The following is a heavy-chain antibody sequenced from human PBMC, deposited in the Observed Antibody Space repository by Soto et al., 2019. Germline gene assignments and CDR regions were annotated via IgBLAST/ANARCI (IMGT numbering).Heavy chain of an antibody. J-gene: IGHJ4*02. D-gene: IGHD1-26*01. CDR3: SVSTRAEVGALDY. CDR2: FIPIFGTR. V-gene: IGHV1-69*13. CDR1: RVSLSSIS. Sequence: SVKPSSKAPRVSLSSISLNSLRHAPGQGLEWMGIFIPIFGTRNYAQKFQGRVTFSADESTSTTSMELSSLTSEDTAIYYCSVSTRAEVGALDYWGQGALVTVSS.